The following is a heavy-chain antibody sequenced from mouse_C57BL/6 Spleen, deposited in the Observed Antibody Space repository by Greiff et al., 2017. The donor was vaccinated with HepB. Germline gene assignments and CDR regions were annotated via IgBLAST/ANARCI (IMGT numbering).Heavy chain of an antibody. J-gene: IGHJ1*03. Sequence: EVQVVESGPGLVKPSQSLSLTCSVTGYSITSGYYWNWIRQFPGNKLEWMGYISYDGSNNYNPSLKNRISITRDTSKNQFFLKLNSVTTEDTATYYCAGLYYGYFDVWGTGTTVTVSS. CDR2: ISYDGSN. CDR1: GYSITSGYY. D-gene: IGHD2-1*01. V-gene: IGHV3-6*01. CDR3: AGLYYGYFDV.